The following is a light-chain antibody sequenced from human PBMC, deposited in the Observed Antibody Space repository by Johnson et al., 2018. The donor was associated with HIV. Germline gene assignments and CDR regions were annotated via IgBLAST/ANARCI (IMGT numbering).Light chain of an antibody. J-gene: IGLJ1*01. CDR1: SSNIGNNY. Sequence: QPVLTQPPSVSAAPGQKVTISCSGSSSNIGNNYVSWYQQLPGTAPKLLIYDNNKRPSRIPARFSGSKSGTSATLGITGLQTGDEADYYCATWDTGLSAGVFGTGTKVTVL. CDR2: DNN. CDR3: ATWDTGLSAGV. V-gene: IGLV1-51*01.